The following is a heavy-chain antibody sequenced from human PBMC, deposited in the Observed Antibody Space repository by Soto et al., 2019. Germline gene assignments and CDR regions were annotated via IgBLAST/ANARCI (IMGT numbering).Heavy chain of an antibody. CDR3: AAAMYPDLVHYYGMDV. V-gene: IGHV3-23*01. J-gene: IGHJ6*02. D-gene: IGHD6-25*01. CDR2: ISGSGGST. CDR1: GFTFSSYA. Sequence: GGSLRLSCAASGFTFSSYAMSWVRQAPGKGLEWVSAISGSGGSTYYADSVKGRFTISRDNSKNTLYLQMNSLRAEDTAVYYCAAAMYPDLVHYYGMDVWGQGTTVTVSS.